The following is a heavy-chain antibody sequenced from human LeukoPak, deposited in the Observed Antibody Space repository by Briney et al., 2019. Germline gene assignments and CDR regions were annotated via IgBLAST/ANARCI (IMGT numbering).Heavy chain of an antibody. D-gene: IGHD1/OR15-1a*01. CDR3: ARSIIGTRSKFDY. CDR1: GGSIGSYY. CDR2: VYYSGST. J-gene: IGHJ4*02. Sequence: SSETLSLTCTVSGGSIGSYYWSWIRQPPGKGLEWIGYVYYSGSTNYNPSLKSRATISVDTSKNHFSLKLSSVTAADTAVYSCARSIIGTRSKFDYWGQGTLVTVSS. V-gene: IGHV4-59*08.